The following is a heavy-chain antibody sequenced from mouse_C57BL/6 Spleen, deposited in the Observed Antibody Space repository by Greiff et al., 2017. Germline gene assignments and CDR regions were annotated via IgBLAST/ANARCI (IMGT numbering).Heavy chain of an antibody. D-gene: IGHD2-4*01. CDR2: IDPETGGT. CDR3: TRSFYDYAGYYAMDY. Sequence: QVQLKQSGAELVRPGASVTLSCKASGYTFTDYEMHWVKQTPVHGLEWIGAIDPETGGTAYNQKFKGKAILTADKSSSTAYMELRSLTSEDSAVYYCTRSFYDYAGYYAMDYWGQGTSVTVSS. J-gene: IGHJ4*01. V-gene: IGHV1-15*01. CDR1: GYTFTDYE.